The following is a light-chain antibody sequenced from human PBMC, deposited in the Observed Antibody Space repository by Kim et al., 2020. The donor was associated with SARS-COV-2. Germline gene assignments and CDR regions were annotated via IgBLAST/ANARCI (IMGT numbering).Light chain of an antibody. CDR1: QGINSY. J-gene: IGKJ4*01. CDR2: AAS. V-gene: IGKV1-9*01. Sequence: ASIGDTVTITCRASQGINSYLAWYQHKPGKAPELLIYAASTLQNAVPSRFSGSGSGTDFTLTISSLRPEDFATDRCQRLKGYPHTCGGGTKVNIK. CDR3: QRLKGYPHT.